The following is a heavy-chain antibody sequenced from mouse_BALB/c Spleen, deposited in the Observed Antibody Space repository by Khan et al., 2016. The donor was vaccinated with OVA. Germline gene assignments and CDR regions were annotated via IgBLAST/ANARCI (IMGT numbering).Heavy chain of an antibody. V-gene: IGHV2-6-1*01. CDR1: GFSLTNYG. Sequence: QVQLKQSGPALVAPSQSLSITCTISGFSLTNYGVHWVRQPPGKGLEWLVVIWSDGSTTYNSALKSRLSISKDNSKSQVFLKMNSLQTDYTAMYYCARQPYYHYYIMDYWGQGTSVTVSS. CDR3: ARQPYYHYYIMDY. J-gene: IGHJ4*01. CDR2: IWSDGST. D-gene: IGHD2-10*01.